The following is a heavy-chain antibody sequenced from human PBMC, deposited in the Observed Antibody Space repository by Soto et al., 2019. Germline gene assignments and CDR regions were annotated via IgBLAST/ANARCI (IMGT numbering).Heavy chain of an antibody. Sequence: QVQLQESGPGLVKPSETLSLTCTVSGGSVSSGSYYWSWIRQPPGKGLEFIGYIYYSGSTNYNPSLQSRVTISVDTSKNQFSLKRSSVTAADTAVYYCARVSSSWGLVNYFDYWGQGTLVTVSS. J-gene: IGHJ4*02. CDR1: GGSVSSGSYY. V-gene: IGHV4-61*01. CDR2: IYYSGST. CDR3: ARVSSSWGLVNYFDY. D-gene: IGHD6-13*01.